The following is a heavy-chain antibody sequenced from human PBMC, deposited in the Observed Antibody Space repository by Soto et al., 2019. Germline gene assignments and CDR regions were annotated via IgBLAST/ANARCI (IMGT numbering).Heavy chain of an antibody. CDR1: CFTFMSYS. Sequence: CLSLSCAAYCFTFMSYSMNWVRQVPGKGLEWVSSISSSSTYIYYADSLKGRFTISRDSAKNSLYLQMNSLRAEDTAVYYCASLLEGDYWYFDLWGRGTLVTVTS. V-gene: IGHV3-21*01. D-gene: IGHD1-1*01. CDR3: ASLLEGDYWYFDL. CDR2: ISSSSTYI. J-gene: IGHJ2*01.